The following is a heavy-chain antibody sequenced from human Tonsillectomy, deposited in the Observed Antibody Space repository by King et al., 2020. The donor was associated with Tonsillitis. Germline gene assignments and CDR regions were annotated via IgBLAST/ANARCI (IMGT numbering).Heavy chain of an antibody. V-gene: IGHV5-10-1*03. Sequence: VQLVESGAEVKKSGESLSISCKGSGYSFSSYWISCVRQMPGKGLEWMGRIDPSDSYTRYSLSFEVHVTISADKSINTVYLQWTSLKASDTAMYYCATPYDSSGYSFDYWGQGTLGTVSS. D-gene: IGHD3-22*01. CDR3: ATPYDSSGYSFDY. CDR1: GYSFSSYW. CDR2: IDPSDSYT. J-gene: IGHJ4*02.